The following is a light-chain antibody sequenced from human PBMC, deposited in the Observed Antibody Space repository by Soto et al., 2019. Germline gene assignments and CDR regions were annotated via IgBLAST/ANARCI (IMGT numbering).Light chain of an antibody. CDR2: DDG. Sequence: SYELTQPPSVSVAPGQTARLTCGGDNIGTKSVHWYQQKPGQAPVLVVYDDGVRPSGIPERCSGSSSGTTATLTIGRVEAGDEADYYCQVWDSSSDHYVFGTGTKVTVL. CDR1: NIGTKS. V-gene: IGLV3-21*02. CDR3: QVWDSSSDHYV. J-gene: IGLJ1*01.